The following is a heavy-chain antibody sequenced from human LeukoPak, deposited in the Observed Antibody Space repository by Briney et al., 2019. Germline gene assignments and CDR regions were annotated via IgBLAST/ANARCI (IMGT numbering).Heavy chain of an antibody. J-gene: IGHJ4*02. Sequence: PSETLSLTRTVSGGSISSYYWSWIRQPAGKGLDWIGRMYTSGSTNYNPSLKSRVTMSVDRSKNQFSLKLSPVTAADTAVYYCARQPDFDRIYFDYWGQGTLVTVSS. V-gene: IGHV4-4*07. CDR3: ARQPDFDRIYFDY. CDR2: MYTSGST. D-gene: IGHD3-9*01. CDR1: GGSISSYY.